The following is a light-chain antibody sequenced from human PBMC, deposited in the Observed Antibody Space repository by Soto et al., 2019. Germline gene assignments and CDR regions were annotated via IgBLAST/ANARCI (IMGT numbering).Light chain of an antibody. J-gene: IGKJ5*01. CDR3: QQYGSSPQP. CDR2: GAS. V-gene: IGKV3-15*01. Sequence: EIVMTQSPATLSVSPGESATLSCRASQSVSNNLTWYQQKPGQPPRLLIYGASTRATGVPGRFSGSGSGTEFTLTISSLQSEDFAVYYCQQYGSSPQPFGQGTRLEIK. CDR1: QSVSNN.